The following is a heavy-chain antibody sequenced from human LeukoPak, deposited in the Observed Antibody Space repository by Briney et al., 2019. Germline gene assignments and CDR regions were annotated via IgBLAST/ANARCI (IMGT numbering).Heavy chain of an antibody. CDR1: GYSISSGYY. D-gene: IGHD2-2*01. CDR2: IYHSGST. CDR3: ARDEAVVVPAAPFYY. J-gene: IGHJ4*02. V-gene: IGHV4-38-2*02. Sequence: PSETLSLTCAVSGYSISSGYYWGWIRQPPGKGLEWIGSIYHSGSTYYNPSLKSRVTISVDTSKNQFSLKLSSATAADTAVYYCARDEAVVVPAAPFYYWGQGTLVTVSS.